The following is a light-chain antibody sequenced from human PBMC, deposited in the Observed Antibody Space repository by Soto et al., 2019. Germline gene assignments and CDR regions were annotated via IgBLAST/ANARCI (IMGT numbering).Light chain of an antibody. CDR1: SSDVGGNKF. CDR2: DAS. V-gene: IGLV2-8*01. CDR3: ISYAGSNSVV. J-gene: IGLJ2*01. Sequence: QSALTQPPSASGSPGQSVTISCTGTSSDVGGNKFVSWYQQHPGKAPKLIIYDASERPSGVPDRFSGSKSGNTASLTVSGLQPEDEADYYCISYAGSNSVVFGGGTKLTVL.